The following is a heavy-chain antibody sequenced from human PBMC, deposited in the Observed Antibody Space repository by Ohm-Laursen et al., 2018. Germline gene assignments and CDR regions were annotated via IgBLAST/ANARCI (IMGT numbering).Heavy chain of an antibody. CDR1: GFTFSSYG. J-gene: IGHJ4*02. D-gene: IGHD5-24*01. CDR3: AKEGYSYFDY. Sequence: SLRLSCTASGFTFSSYGMHWVRQAPGKGLEWVSLISWDGGSTYYADSVKGRFTISRDNSKNSLYLQMNSLRTEDTALYYCAKEGYSYFDYWGQGTLVTVSS. V-gene: IGHV3-43*01. CDR2: ISWDGGST.